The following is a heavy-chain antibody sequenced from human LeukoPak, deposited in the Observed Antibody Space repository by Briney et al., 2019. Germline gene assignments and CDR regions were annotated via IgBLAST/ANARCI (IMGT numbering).Heavy chain of an antibody. CDR2: VSYGGNYK. Sequence: PGRSLTLSCAASGFSFSVSDYGMNWVRQAPGKGLEWVAVVSYGGNYKYYADSVKGRFTISRDNSKNTLYLQMNSLRAEDTALYYCARYNAAVAGYDYWGQGTLVTVSS. CDR1: GFSFSVSDYG. V-gene: IGHV3-33*05. D-gene: IGHD6-19*01. CDR3: ARYNAAVAGYDY. J-gene: IGHJ4*02.